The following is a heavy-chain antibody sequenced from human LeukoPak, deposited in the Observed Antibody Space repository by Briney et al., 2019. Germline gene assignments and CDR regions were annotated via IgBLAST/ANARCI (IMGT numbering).Heavy chain of an antibody. V-gene: IGHV4-61*02. D-gene: IGHD5-24*01. CDR2: FYTCGNT. CDR3: ARGRDGYNFLNRGEYYYFDY. Sequence: SETLSLTCTVSGGSISSSSYYWGWIRQPPGKGLEWIGRFYTCGNTNYNPSLKSRVTISVDTSKNQFSLRLNSVTAADTAVYYCARGRDGYNFLNRGEYYYFDYWGQGTLVTVSS. CDR1: GGSISSSSYY. J-gene: IGHJ4*02.